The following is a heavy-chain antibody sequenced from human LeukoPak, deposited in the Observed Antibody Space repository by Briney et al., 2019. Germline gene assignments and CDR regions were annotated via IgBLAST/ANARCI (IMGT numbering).Heavy chain of an antibody. CDR1: GGSMNDYY. CDR2: IYYSGGT. Sequence: ASETLSLTCTVSGGSMNDYYWSWFRQPPGKGLEWIGYIYYSGGTNSNPSLKSRVTMSVDTSKNQFSLKLSSVTAADTAVYYCARASVTYYYYYYMDVWGKGTTVTVSS. V-gene: IGHV4-59*01. D-gene: IGHD4-11*01. CDR3: ARASVTYYYYYYMDV. J-gene: IGHJ6*03.